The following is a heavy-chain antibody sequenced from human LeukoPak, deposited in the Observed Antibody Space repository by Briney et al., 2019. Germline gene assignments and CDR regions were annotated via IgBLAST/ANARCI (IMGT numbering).Heavy chain of an antibody. CDR2: IYYSGST. D-gene: IGHD6-13*01. J-gene: IGHJ4*02. V-gene: IGHV4-39*01. Sequence: PSETLSLTCTVSGGSISSSSYYWGWIRQPPGKGLEWIGSIYYSGSTYYNPSLKSRVTISVDTSKNQFSLKLSSVTAADTAVYYCARQGIAPTFFDYWGQGTLVTVSS. CDR3: ARQGIAPTFFDY. CDR1: GGSISSSSYY.